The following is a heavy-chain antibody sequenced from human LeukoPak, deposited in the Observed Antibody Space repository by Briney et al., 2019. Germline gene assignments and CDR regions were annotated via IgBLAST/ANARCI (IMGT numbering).Heavy chain of an antibody. D-gene: IGHD6-19*01. Sequence: EGSLRLSCAASGFTFDDYGMNWVRQAPGKGLEWIAGILWNGGSTSYADSVKGRFTISRVNAKNSLYLQMNSLRAEDSALHYCAKSWGSGWTGFFDYWGQGILVTVSS. CDR3: AKSWGSGWTGFFDY. CDR1: GFTFDDYG. V-gene: IGHV3-20*04. CDR2: ILWNGGST. J-gene: IGHJ4*02.